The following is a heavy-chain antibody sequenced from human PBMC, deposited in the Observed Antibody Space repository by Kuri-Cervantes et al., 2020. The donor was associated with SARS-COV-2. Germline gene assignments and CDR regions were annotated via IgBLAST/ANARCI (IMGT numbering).Heavy chain of an antibody. V-gene: IGHV3-23*01. D-gene: IGHD6-13*01. J-gene: IGHJ4*02. CDR1: GFTFSSYA. CDR3: AKELNEGYSSSWYFDY. Sequence: GGSLRLSCAASGFTFSSYAMSWVRQAPGKGLEWVSAISGSGGSTYYADSVKGWFTISRDNSKNTLYLQMNSLRAEDTAVYYCAKELNEGYSSSWYFDYWGQGTLVTVSS. CDR2: ISGSGGST.